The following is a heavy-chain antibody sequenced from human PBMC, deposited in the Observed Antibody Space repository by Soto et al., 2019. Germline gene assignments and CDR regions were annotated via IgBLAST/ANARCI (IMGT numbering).Heavy chain of an antibody. CDR1: GGSVSSGSYY. J-gene: IGHJ6*02. CDR3: ARGIEGWYQGRYYYGMDV. V-gene: IGHV4-61*01. Sequence: QVQLQESGPGLVKPSETLSLTCTVSGGSVSSGSYYWSWIRQPPGKGLEWIGYIYYSGSTNYNPSRQSRATTAVDTSKNQSSLKLSSVTAADTAVYYWARGIEGWYQGRYYYGMDVWGQGTTVTVSS. D-gene: IGHD6-19*01. CDR2: IYYSGST.